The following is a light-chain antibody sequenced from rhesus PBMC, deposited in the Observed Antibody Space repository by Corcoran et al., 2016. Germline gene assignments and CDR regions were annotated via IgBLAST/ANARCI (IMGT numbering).Light chain of an antibody. CDR1: QSISSW. CDR3: QQDNSSPWT. V-gene: IGKV1-22*01. CDR2: KAS. J-gene: IGKJ1*01. Sequence: DIQMTQSPSSLSASVGDTVTITCRASQSISSWLAWYQQKPVKAPKLLIYKASHLQIGVPSRFSARGSGTDLPLTISSLQSEDFTTYYCQQDNSSPWTFGQGTKVEIK.